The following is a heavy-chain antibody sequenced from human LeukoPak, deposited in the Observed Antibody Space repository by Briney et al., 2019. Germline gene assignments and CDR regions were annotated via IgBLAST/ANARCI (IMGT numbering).Heavy chain of an antibody. Sequence: SETLSLTCTVSGGSISSYYWSWIRQPPGKGLEWIGYIYYSGSTNYNPSLKSRVTISVDTSKNQFSLKPSSVTAADTAVYYCARHGCSSTSCPFQHWGQGTLVTVSS. CDR1: GGSISSYY. CDR2: IYYSGST. D-gene: IGHD2-2*01. V-gene: IGHV4-59*08. CDR3: ARHGCSSTSCPFQH. J-gene: IGHJ1*01.